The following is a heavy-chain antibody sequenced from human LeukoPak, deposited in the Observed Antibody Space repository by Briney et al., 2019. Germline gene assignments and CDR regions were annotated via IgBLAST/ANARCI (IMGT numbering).Heavy chain of an antibody. Sequence: PGGSLRLSCAASGFTFSSYGMHWVRQAPGKGLEREAVIWYDGSNKYYADSVKGRFTISRDNSKNTLYLQMNSLRAEDTAVYYCARDRVDSSGWYDPPDYWGQGTLVTVSS. CDR3: ARDRVDSSGWYDPPDY. CDR2: IWYDGSNK. J-gene: IGHJ4*02. D-gene: IGHD6-19*01. CDR1: GFTFSSYG. V-gene: IGHV3-33*01.